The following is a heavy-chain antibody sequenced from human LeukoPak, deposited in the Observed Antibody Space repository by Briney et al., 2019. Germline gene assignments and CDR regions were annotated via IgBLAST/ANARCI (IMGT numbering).Heavy chain of an antibody. Sequence: GGSLRLSCADSGFTFSTYAMSWVRQAPGKGLEWVSTISASGGTTYYADSVKGRFTISRDNSENTLFLQMNSLRAEDTTVYYCAKEPREYCSSTSCPNWFDSWGQGTLVTVSS. CDR3: AKEPREYCSSTSCPNWFDS. CDR1: GFTFSTYA. J-gene: IGHJ5*01. V-gene: IGHV3-23*01. CDR2: ISASGGTT. D-gene: IGHD2-2*01.